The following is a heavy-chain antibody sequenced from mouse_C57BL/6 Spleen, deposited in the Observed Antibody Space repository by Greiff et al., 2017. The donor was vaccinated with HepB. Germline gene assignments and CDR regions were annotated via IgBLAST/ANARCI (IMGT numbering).Heavy chain of an antibody. CDR1: GYTFTDYY. J-gene: IGHJ2*01. D-gene: IGHD3-3*01. V-gene: IGHV1-19*01. Sequence: EVMLVESGPVLVKPGASVKMSCKASGYTFTDYYMNWVKQSHGKSLEWIGVINPYNGGTSYNQKFKGKATLTVDKSSSTAYMELNSLTSEDSAVYYCARGGRDYWGQGTTLTVSS. CDR3: ARGGRDY. CDR2: INPYNGGT.